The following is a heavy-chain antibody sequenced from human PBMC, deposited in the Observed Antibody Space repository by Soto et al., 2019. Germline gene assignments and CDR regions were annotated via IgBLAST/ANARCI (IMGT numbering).Heavy chain of an antibody. CDR2: IIPIFGTA. CDR1: GGTFSSYA. D-gene: IGHD2-15*01. CDR3: ARDRIAEYYYYYYGMDV. V-gene: IGHV1-69*13. Sequence: SVKVSCKASGGTFSSYAISWVRQAPGQGLEWMGGIIPIFGTANYAQKFQGRVTITADESTSTAYMELSSLRSEDTAVYYCARDRIAEYYYYYYGMDVWGQGTTVTVSS. J-gene: IGHJ6*02.